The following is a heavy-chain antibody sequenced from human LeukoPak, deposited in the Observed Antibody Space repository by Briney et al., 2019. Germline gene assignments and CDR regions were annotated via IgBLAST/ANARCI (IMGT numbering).Heavy chain of an antibody. Sequence: GASVKVSCKASGYTFASYGISWVRQAPGQGLEWVGWISAYNGNTNCAQKLQGRVTMTTDTSTTTAYMELRSLRSDDTAVYYRARGVRSSGWYYYFDYWGQGTLVTVSS. D-gene: IGHD6-19*01. V-gene: IGHV1-18*01. CDR1: GYTFASYG. J-gene: IGHJ4*02. CDR3: ARGVRSSGWYYYFDY. CDR2: ISAYNGNT.